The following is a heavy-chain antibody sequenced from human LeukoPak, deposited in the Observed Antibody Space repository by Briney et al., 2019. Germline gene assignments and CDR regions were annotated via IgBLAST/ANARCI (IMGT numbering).Heavy chain of an antibody. CDR2: INPNSGGT. J-gene: IGHJ6*02. V-gene: IGHV1-2*02. CDR3: ARYDSGSYGMDV. CDR1: GYTFTGYY. D-gene: IGHD1-26*01. Sequence: WASVKVSCKASGYTFTGYYMHWVRQAPGQGLEWMGWINPNSGGTNYAQKFQGRVTMTRDTSISTAYMELSRLRSDDTAVYYCARYDSGSYGMDVWGQGTTVTVSS.